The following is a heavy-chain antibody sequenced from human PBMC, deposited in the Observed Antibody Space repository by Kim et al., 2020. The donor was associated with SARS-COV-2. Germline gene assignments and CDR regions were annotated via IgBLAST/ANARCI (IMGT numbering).Heavy chain of an antibody. J-gene: IGHJ4*02. V-gene: IGHV3-33*01. Sequence: ADSVKGRFTISRDNSKNTLYLQMNSLRAEDTAVYYCARDPGGYSYGPTDYWGQGTLVTVSS. CDR3: ARDPGGYSYGPTDY. D-gene: IGHD5-18*01.